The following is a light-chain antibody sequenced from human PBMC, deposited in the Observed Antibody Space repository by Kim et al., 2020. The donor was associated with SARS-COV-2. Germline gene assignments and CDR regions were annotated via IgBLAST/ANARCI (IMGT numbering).Light chain of an antibody. V-gene: IGLV3-21*04. CDR3: QVWDSRSDHRV. Sequence: SYELTQPPSVSVAPGKTARITCGGNNIGSKSVHWYQQKPGQAPVLVIYYDSDRPSGIPERFSGSNSGNTATLTISRVEPGDEADYYCQVWDSRSDHRVFG. CDR2: YDS. J-gene: IGLJ3*02. CDR1: NIGSKS.